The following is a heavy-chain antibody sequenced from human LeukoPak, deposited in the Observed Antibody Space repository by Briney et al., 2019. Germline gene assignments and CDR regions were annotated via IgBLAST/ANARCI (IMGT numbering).Heavy chain of an antibody. D-gene: IGHD6-19*01. CDR2: ISSSSSYI. J-gene: IGHJ6*04. Sequence: GGSLRLSCAASGFTFSSYSMNWVRQAPGKGLEWVSSISSSSSYIYYADSVKGRFTISRDNAKNSLYLQMNSLRAEDTAVYYCAGVRSSDWYYYYGMDVWGKGTTVTVSS. CDR1: GFTFSSYS. V-gene: IGHV3-21*01. CDR3: AGVRSSDWYYYYGMDV.